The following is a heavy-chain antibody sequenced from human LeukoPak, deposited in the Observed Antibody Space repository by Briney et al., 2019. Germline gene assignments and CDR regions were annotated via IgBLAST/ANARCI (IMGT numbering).Heavy chain of an antibody. V-gene: IGHV3-15*01. Sequence: GGSLRLSCRASGFNFGIYGMHWVRQAPGKGLEWVGRIKSKTDGGTTDYAAPVKGRFTISRDDSKNTLYLQMNSLKTEDTAVYYCARVPNPGSGSGFDPWGQGTLVTVSS. CDR1: GFNFGIYG. J-gene: IGHJ5*02. CDR2: IKSKTDGGTT. CDR3: ARVPNPGSGSGFDP. D-gene: IGHD3-10*01.